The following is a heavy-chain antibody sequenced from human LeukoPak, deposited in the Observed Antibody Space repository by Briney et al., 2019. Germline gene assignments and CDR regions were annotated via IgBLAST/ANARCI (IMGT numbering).Heavy chain of an antibody. CDR1: GGSISSYY. Sequence: PSETLSLTCTVSGGSISSYYWSWIRQPPGKGLEWIGYIYYSGSTNYNPSLKSRVTISADTSKNQFSLKLSSVTAADTAVYYCAREAYRRDGYTEDAFDIWGQGTMVTVSS. D-gene: IGHD5-24*01. J-gene: IGHJ3*02. CDR3: AREAYRRDGYTEDAFDI. CDR2: IYYSGST. V-gene: IGHV4-59*01.